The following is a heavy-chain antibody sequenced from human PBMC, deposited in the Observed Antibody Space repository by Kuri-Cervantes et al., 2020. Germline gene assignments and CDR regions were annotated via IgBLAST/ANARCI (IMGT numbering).Heavy chain of an antibody. Sequence: GESLKISCAASGFTVSSNYMSWVRQAPGKGLEWVSAIRVADPGTYHADSVKGRFTIPRDNSKNTLLLQMNSLRAEDTAIYYCAKAPLGSCTGARCYSFDYWGRGTLVTVSS. CDR3: AKAPLGSCTGARCYSFDY. J-gene: IGHJ4*02. D-gene: IGHD2-8*02. V-gene: IGHV3-23*01. CDR2: IRVADPGT. CDR1: GFTVSSNY.